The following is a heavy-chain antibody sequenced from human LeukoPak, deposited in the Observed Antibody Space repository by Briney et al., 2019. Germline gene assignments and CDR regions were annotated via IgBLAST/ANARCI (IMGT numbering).Heavy chain of an antibody. CDR2: IYHSGST. V-gene: IGHV4-38-2*01. J-gene: IGHJ5*02. CDR3: ARHDYGPNWFDP. CDR1: GYSISSGYY. Sequence: SETLSLTCAVSGYSISSGYYWGWIRQPPGKGLEWIGSIYHSGSTFYNPSLKSRVTISVDTSKDQFSLNLSSVTAADTAVYYCARHDYGPNWFDPWGQGTLVTVSS. D-gene: IGHD4-17*01.